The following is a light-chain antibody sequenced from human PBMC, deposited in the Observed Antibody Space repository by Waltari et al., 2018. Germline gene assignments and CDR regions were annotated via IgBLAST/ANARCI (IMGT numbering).Light chain of an antibody. V-gene: IGKV3-11*01. CDR2: HAS. CDR1: QTIRNY. J-gene: IGKJ4*01. CDR3: QQRTDWPLT. Sequence: EIVLTQSPATLSLSPGERATLSCRASQTIRNYLAWYQQKPGQAPRLLIDHASNRATGIPARFNGSGSGTDFTLTISSLEPEDFAVYYCQQRTDWPLTFGGGTTVEIK.